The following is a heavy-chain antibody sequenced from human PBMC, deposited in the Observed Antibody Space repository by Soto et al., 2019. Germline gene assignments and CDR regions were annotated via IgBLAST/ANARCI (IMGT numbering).Heavy chain of an antibody. D-gene: IGHD2-2*01. CDR1: GFAFNNYG. J-gene: IGHJ4*02. CDR2: ISKSDYT. CDR3: AREDSIIIPAVSDF. V-gene: IGHV3-21*01. Sequence: GSLLRSCPVSGFAFNNYGINWVRQAPGKGLEWVSSISKSDYTYYSDSVKGRFTISRDNAKNSVSLQMNTLRVEDTAVYYCAREDSIIIPAVSDFWGQGTLVTVSS.